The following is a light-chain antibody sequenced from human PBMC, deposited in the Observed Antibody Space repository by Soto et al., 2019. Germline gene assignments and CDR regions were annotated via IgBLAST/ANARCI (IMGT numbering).Light chain of an antibody. V-gene: IGKV3-15*01. J-gene: IGKJ1*01. Sequence: EIVMTQSPATLSVSPGERATLSCRASQSVSNNLAWYQQKRGQAPRLLMYGASTRATGIPARFSGSGSGTEFTLTLSSLQSADFAVYFCQQYNNWARTFGQGTKVEVK. CDR1: QSVSNN. CDR2: GAS. CDR3: QQYNNWART.